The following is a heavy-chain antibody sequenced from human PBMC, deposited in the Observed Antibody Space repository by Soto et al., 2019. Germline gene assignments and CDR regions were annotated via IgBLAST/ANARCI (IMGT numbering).Heavy chain of an antibody. CDR1: GGSISSSNW. J-gene: IGHJ4*02. Sequence: QVQLQESGPGLVKPSGTLSLTCAVSGGSISSSNWWSWVRQPPGKGLEWIGEIYHSGSTNYNPSLKSRTTISGDKSKNQFSLELGSVTAADTAVYYCARIRFAPVTSYYFDYWGQGTLVTVSS. V-gene: IGHV4-4*02. CDR3: ARIRFAPVTSYYFDY. CDR2: IYHSGST. D-gene: IGHD4-17*01.